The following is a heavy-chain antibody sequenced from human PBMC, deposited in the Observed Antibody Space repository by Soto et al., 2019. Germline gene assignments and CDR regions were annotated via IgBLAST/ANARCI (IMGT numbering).Heavy chain of an antibody. D-gene: IGHD4-17*01. CDR3: ATLTVTKTDY. J-gene: IGHJ4*02. CDR2: IYYSGST. Sequence: SETLSLTCTVSGGYISSYYWSWIRQPPGKGLEWIGYIYYSGSTNYNPSLKSRVTISVDTSKNQFSLKLSSVTAADTAVYYCATLTVTKTDYWGQGTLVTVSS. V-gene: IGHV4-59*08. CDR1: GGYISSYY.